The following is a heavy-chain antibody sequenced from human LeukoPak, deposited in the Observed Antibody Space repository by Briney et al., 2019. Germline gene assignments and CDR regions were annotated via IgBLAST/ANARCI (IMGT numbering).Heavy chain of an antibody. CDR1: GFTFNAAW. Sequence: PGGSLRLSCAASGFTFNAAWRNWVRQAPGKGLEWVARIKSKSDGGTIDYAAPVKDRFSISRDDSENTLHLQMNSLKTEDTAVYYCTTTPHLLGSTWNLDYWGQGTLVTVSS. D-gene: IGHD1-1*01. V-gene: IGHV3-15*07. CDR3: TTTPHLLGSTWNLDY. J-gene: IGHJ4*02. CDR2: IKSKSDGGTI.